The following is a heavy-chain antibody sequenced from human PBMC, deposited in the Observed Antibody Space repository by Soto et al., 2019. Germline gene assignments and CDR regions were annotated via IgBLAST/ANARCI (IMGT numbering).Heavy chain of an antibody. CDR3: ARDVVRSTAVDS. D-gene: IGHD4-17*01. J-gene: IGHJ4*02. CDR1: GGTFSTSS. CDR2: IIPIFTRT. V-gene: IGHV1-69*01. Sequence: QLQLVQSGTEVKEPGSSVKVSCKASGGTFSTSSFVWVRQGPGQGLEWMGGIIPIFTRTNFAQKFQGSVTFMADESTRTTYMELRSLTSEDTAIYYCARDVVRSTAVDSWGQGTLVTVSS.